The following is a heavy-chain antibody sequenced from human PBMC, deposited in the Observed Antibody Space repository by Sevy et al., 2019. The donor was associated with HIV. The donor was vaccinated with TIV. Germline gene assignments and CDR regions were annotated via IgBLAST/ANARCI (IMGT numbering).Heavy chain of an antibody. D-gene: IGHD2-2*01. CDR1: GGTFSSYA. V-gene: IGHV1-69*13. Sequence: ASVKVSCKASGGTFSSYAISWVRQAPGQGLEWMGGIIPIFGTAKYSQKIQGRGTITADESTSTAYMELSSLRSEDTAVYYCARAVGYCSSTSCHWFDPWGQGTLVTVSS. CDR2: IIPIFGTA. CDR3: ARAVGYCSSTSCHWFDP. J-gene: IGHJ5*02.